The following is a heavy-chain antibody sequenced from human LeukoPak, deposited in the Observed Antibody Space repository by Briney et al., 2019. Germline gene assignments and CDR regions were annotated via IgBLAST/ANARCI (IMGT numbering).Heavy chain of an antibody. V-gene: IGHV1-46*01. Sequence: ASVKVSCKASGYTFTSYYMHWVRQAPGQGLEWMGIINPSGGSTSYAQKFQGRVTMTRDTSTRTVYMELSSLRSEDTAVYYCARTLPAAGRSYYYGMDVWGQGTTVTVSS. CDR1: GYTFTSYY. CDR3: ARTLPAAGRSYYYGMDV. D-gene: IGHD2-2*01. CDR2: INPSGGST. J-gene: IGHJ6*02.